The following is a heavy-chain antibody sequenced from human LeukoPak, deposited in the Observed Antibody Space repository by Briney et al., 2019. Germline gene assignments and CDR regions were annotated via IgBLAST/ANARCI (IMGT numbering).Heavy chain of an antibody. Sequence: SETLCPTCTVPGGSITSNYWSWIRQPPGKGRGWGGNFYYRGSNNYNPSLKSRVTISIDTYKNQFSLKLSSVTAADTAVYFCATSELLAAFDIWGQGTMVTVSS. CDR2: FYYRGSN. D-gene: IGHD1-26*01. V-gene: IGHV4-59*01. J-gene: IGHJ3*02. CDR1: GGSITSNY. CDR3: ATSELLAAFDI.